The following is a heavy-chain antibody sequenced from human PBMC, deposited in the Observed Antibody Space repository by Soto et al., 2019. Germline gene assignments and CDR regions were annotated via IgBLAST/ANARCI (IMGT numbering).Heavy chain of an antibody. CDR1: GYTFTGYY. CDR3: ARDSSVVVPAVPFDY. V-gene: IGHV1-2*02. CDR2: INPNSGGT. J-gene: IGHJ4*02. D-gene: IGHD2-2*01. Sequence: SVKVSCKASGYTFTGYYMHWVRQAPGQGLEWMGWINPNSGGTNYAQKFQGRVTMTRDTSISTAYMELSRLRSDDTAVYYCARDSSVVVPAVPFDYWGQGTLVTVSS.